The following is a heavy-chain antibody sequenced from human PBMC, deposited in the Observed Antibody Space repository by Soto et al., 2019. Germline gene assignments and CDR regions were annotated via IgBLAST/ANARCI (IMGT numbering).Heavy chain of an antibody. D-gene: IGHD2-2*01. Sequence: EVQLVESGGDLVKPGGSLRLSCAASGFTFSNYGMNWVRQAPGKGLEWVSSISSSGNYMYYADSVKGRFTISRDNAKNSLYLQMNSLRAEDTAVYYCARDCSSTSCYGGHFDYWGQGTLVTVSS. CDR2: ISSSGNYM. J-gene: IGHJ4*02. CDR3: ARDCSSTSCYGGHFDY. V-gene: IGHV3-21*01. CDR1: GFTFSNYG.